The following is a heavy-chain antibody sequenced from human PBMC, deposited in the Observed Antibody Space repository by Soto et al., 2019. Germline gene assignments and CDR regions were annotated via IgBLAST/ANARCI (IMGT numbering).Heavy chain of an antibody. CDR3: AKDDLRGSGSYYYYYGMDV. Sequence: GGSLRLSCAASGFTFSSYAMSWVRQAPGKGLEWVSAISGSGGSTYYADSVKGRFTISRDNSKNTLYLQMNSLRAEDTAVYYCAKDDLRGSGSYYYYYGMDVWGQGTTVTVSS. J-gene: IGHJ6*02. CDR1: GFTFSSYA. CDR2: ISGSGGST. V-gene: IGHV3-23*01. D-gene: IGHD3-10*01.